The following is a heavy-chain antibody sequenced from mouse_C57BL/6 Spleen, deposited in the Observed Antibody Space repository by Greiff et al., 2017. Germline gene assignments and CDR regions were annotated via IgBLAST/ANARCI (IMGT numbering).Heavy chain of an antibody. V-gene: IGHV5-17*01. J-gene: IGHJ2*01. D-gene: IGHD1-1*01. Sequence: EVQVVESGGGLVKPGGSLKLSCAASGFTFSDYGMHWVRQAPEKGLEWVAYISSGSSTIYYADTVKGRFTISRDNAKNNLFLQMTYLRSEDTAMYYCARTYYYGSVFDYWGQGTTLTVSS. CDR2: ISSGSSTI. CDR3: ARTYYYGSVFDY. CDR1: GFTFSDYG.